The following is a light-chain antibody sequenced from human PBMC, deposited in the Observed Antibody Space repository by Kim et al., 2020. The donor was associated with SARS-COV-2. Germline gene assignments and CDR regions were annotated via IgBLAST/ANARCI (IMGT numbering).Light chain of an antibody. CDR3: FLSYSGVVV. CDR1: TGAVTSGQF. J-gene: IGLJ2*01. CDR2: DIY. V-gene: IGLV7-46*01. Sequence: PGGTVTRTCGSSTGAVTSGQFPYWFQQRPGQAPRTLIYDIYYKHSWTPARFSGSLLGGKAALTLSGAQPEDEADYYCFLSYSGVVVFGGGTQLTVL.